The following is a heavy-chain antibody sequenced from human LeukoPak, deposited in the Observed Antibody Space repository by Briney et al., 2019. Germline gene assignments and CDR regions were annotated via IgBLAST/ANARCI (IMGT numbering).Heavy chain of an antibody. V-gene: IGHV3-30*18. D-gene: IGHD6-19*01. CDR2: ISYDGSNK. Sequence: GGSLRLSCAASGFTFSSYGMHWVRQAPGKGLEWVAVISYDGSNKYYADSVEGRFTISRDNSKNTLYLQMNSLRAEDTAVYYCAKVPPPGRGGWRYFDYWGQGTLVTVSS. CDR3: AKVPPPGRGGWRYFDY. CDR1: GFTFSSYG. J-gene: IGHJ4*02.